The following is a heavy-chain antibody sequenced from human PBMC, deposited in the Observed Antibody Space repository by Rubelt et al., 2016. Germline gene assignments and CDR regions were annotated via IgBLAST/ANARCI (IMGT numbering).Heavy chain of an antibody. CDR1: GGSISSSSYY. Sequence: QLQLQESGPGLVKPSETLSLTCTVSGGSISSSSYYWGWIRQPPGKGLEWIGSIYYSGSTYYNPSLKCRVTISVDTSKNQFSLKLSSVTAADTAVYYCARTPRLQQSYDYWGQGTLVTVSS. CDR2: IYYSGST. CDR3: ARTPRLQQSYDY. J-gene: IGHJ4*02. D-gene: IGHD4-11*01. V-gene: IGHV4-39*01.